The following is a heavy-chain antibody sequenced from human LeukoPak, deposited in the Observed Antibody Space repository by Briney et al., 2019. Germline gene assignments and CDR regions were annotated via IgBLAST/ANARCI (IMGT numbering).Heavy chain of an antibody. D-gene: IGHD1-14*01. CDR2: INPNSGGT. J-gene: IGHJ5*01. V-gene: IGHV1-2*06. CDR1: GDTFTDYY. CDR3: ARDRRSTAGNWFDS. Sequence: ASVKVSCKASGDTFTDYYIHWGRQAPGQGGERMGRINPNSGGTNYAQRFQGRVTLTRDTSISTAYMDLSTLRSDDAAVYYCARDRRSTAGNWFDSWGQGTLVTVSS.